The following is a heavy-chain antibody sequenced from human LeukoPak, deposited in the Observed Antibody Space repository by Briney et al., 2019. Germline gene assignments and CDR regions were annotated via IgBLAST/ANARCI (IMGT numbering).Heavy chain of an antibody. CDR3: LRGFPGYGAYDS. D-gene: IGHD4-17*01. CDR1: GFTFSNYA. Sequence: GGSLRLSCAASGFTFSNYAMSWVRQAPGKGLEWVSTISASGGSTYSADSVKGRFTISRDNAKNSLYLQINSLRAEDTAMYYCLRGFPGYGAYDSWGQGTLVTVSS. V-gene: IGHV3-23*01. J-gene: IGHJ4*02. CDR2: ISASGGST.